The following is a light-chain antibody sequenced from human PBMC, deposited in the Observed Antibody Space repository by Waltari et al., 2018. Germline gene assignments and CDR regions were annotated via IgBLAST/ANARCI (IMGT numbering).Light chain of an antibody. J-gene: IGLJ3*02. CDR1: SSDVGYSTY. CDR3: TSHTSRGTWV. Sequence: QSALTQPASVSGSPGQSITLSCTGTSSDVGYSTYVSWYQHPPGKVPIVLISEFSIRPSGVSNRFSASKSGNTASLTISGLQAEDEADYYCTSHTSRGTWVFGGGTKVTVL. CDR2: EFS. V-gene: IGLV2-14*01.